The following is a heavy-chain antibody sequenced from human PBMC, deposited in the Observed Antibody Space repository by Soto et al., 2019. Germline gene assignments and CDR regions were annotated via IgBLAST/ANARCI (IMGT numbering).Heavy chain of an antibody. CDR2: IRSKAYGGTT. D-gene: IGHD1-7*01. CDR1: GFTFGDYA. V-gene: IGHV3-49*03. CDR3: ASRDPGTSVDY. Sequence: PGGSLRLSCSASGFTFGDYAMSWFRQAPGKGLEWVGFIRSKAYGGTTEYAASVKGRFTFSRDDSKSIAYLQMNSLKTEDTAVYYCASRDPGTSVDYWGQGTLVTVSS. J-gene: IGHJ4*02.